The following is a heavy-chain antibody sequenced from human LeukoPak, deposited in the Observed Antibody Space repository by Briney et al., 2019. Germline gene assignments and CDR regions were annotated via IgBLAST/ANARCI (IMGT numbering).Heavy chain of an antibody. CDR3: ARDQKWELTDY. CDR1: GFSFSNYS. J-gene: IGHJ4*02. D-gene: IGHD1-26*01. CDR2: ISSSSSYI. V-gene: IGHV3-21*01. Sequence: PGGSLRLSCAASGFSFSNYSMYWVRQAPGKGLEWVSSISSSSSYIYYADSVKGRFTISRDNAKNSLYLQMNSLRAEDTAVYYCARDQKWELTDYWGQGTLVTVSS.